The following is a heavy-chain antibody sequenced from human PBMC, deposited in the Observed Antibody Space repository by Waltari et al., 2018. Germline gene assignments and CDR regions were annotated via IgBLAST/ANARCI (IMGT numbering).Heavy chain of an antibody. D-gene: IGHD4-4*01. Sequence: QVQLVQPGAEMRKPGASVKVSCQPSGYTCSAYYVHWGRQAPGQGLEWMGWINPKSGDTHYAQNFQGRATMTRDTSISTVYMELSRLTSDDTAVYYCARDLMTTVTTEFYFDYWGQGTLVIISS. V-gene: IGHV1-2*02. CDR1: GYTCSAYY. CDR3: ARDLMTTVTTEFYFDY. CDR2: INPKSGDT. J-gene: IGHJ4*02.